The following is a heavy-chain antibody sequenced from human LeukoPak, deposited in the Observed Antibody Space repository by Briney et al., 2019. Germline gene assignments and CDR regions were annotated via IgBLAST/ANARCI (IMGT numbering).Heavy chain of an antibody. CDR3: ARVVAATPEGYYYYYGMDV. Sequence: GGSVKVSCKASGYTFTGYYMHWVRQAPGQGLEWMAWINPNSGGTNYAQKFQGRVTMTRDTSISTAYMELSRLRSDDTAVYYCARVVAATPEGYYYYYGMDVWGQGTTVTVSS. V-gene: IGHV1-2*02. CDR2: INPNSGGT. D-gene: IGHD2-15*01. J-gene: IGHJ6*02. CDR1: GYTFTGYY.